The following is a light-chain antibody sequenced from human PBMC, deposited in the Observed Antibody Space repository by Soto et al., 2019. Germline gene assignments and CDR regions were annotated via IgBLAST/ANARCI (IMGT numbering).Light chain of an antibody. J-gene: IGLJ1*01. CDR1: SSDVGAYNY. CDR2: EVS. Sequence: QSALTQPASVSGCPGQSITISCTGTSSDVGAYNYVSWYQQHPGKAPKLIIYEVSNRPSGVSWRFSGSKSGNTASLTISGLQSEDEADYYCSSHTTSNTRVFGTGTKVTVL. V-gene: IGLV2-14*01. CDR3: SSHTTSNTRV.